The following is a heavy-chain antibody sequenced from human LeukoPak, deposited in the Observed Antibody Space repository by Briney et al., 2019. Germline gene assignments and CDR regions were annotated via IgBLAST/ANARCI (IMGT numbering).Heavy chain of an antibody. CDR1: GFTFSSYE. Sequence: PGGSLRLSCAASGFTFSSYEMNWVRQAPGKGLEWVSYISSGGSTIYYADSVKGRFTISRDNAKNSLYLQMNSLRAEDTAVYYCVRDNLRCSSTSCYEAVDYWGQGTLVTVSS. D-gene: IGHD2-2*01. J-gene: IGHJ4*02. V-gene: IGHV3-48*03. CDR2: ISSGGSTI. CDR3: VRDNLRCSSTSCYEAVDY.